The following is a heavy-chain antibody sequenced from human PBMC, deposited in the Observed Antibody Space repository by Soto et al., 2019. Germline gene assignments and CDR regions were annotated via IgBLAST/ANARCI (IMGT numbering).Heavy chain of an antibody. Sequence: SETLSLTCTVSGDSINSVDHYWSWIRQPPGKGLEWMGYIYHSGSTHYNPSLNSRLTISIDTSTNRFSLNLTSVTAADTAVYFCARLRWETENNWFDPWGQGALGT. D-gene: IGHD1-26*01. J-gene: IGHJ5*02. CDR1: GDSINSVDHY. CDR3: ARLRWETENNWFDP. V-gene: IGHV4-30-4*01. CDR2: IYHSGST.